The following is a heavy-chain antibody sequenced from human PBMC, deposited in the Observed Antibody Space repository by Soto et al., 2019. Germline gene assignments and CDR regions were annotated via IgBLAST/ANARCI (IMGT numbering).Heavy chain of an antibody. CDR1: GGSISSGDYY. CDR3: ARVPMVRGVIFYYYYGMDV. J-gene: IGHJ6*02. Sequence: QVQLQESGPGLVKPSQTLSLTCTVSGGSISSGDYYWSWIRQPPGKGLEWIGYIYYSGSTYYNPFLKSRVTISVDTSKNQFSLKLSSVTAADTAVYYCARVPMVRGVIFYYYYGMDVWGQGTTVTVSS. CDR2: IYYSGST. V-gene: IGHV4-30-4*01. D-gene: IGHD3-10*01.